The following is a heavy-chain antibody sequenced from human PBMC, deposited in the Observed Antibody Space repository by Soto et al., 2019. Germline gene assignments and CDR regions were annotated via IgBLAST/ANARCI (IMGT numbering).Heavy chain of an antibody. Sequence: SETLSLTCTVSGGSISSYYWSWIRQPPGKGLEWTGYIYYSGSTNYNPSLKSRVTISVDTSKNQFSLKLSSVTAADTAVYYCTREGRYCSGGSCYSSWFDPWGQGTLVTVSP. CDR3: TREGRYCSGGSCYSSWFDP. V-gene: IGHV4-59*01. CDR2: IYYSGST. D-gene: IGHD2-15*01. CDR1: GGSISSYY. J-gene: IGHJ5*02.